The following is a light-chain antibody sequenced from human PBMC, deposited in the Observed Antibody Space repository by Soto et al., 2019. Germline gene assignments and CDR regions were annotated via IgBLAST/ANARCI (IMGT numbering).Light chain of an antibody. J-gene: IGKJ4*01. V-gene: IGKV1-5*03. CDR3: QQYTSSPLT. CDR2: KAS. Sequence: DIQMTQSPSTLSASVGDRVTITCRASQSITSWLAWYQQKPGKAPNLLIYKASSLESGVPSRFSGSGSGTEFTLTISRLQPDDFATSSCQQYTSSPLTFGGGTKVEIK. CDR1: QSITSW.